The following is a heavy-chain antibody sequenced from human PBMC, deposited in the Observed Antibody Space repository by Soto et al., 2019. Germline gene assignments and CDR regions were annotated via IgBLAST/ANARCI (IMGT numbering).Heavy chain of an antibody. J-gene: IGHJ6*02. V-gene: IGHV4-34*01. Sequence: PSETLSLTCAVYGGSFSGYYWSWIRQPPGKGLEWIGEINHSGSTYYNPSLKSRVTISVDTSKNQFSLKLSSVTAADTAVYYCARGARYYDFWSGNYYYYGMDVWGQGTTVTVSS. CDR1: GGSFSGYY. D-gene: IGHD3-3*01. CDR2: INHSGST. CDR3: ARGARYYDFWSGNYYYYGMDV.